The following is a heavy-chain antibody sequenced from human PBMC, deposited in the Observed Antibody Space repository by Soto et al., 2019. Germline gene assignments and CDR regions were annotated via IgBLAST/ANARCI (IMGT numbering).Heavy chain of an antibody. CDR3: ARRMATKGRPFDY. CDR1: GGSISSSSYY. Sequence: QLQLQESGPGLVKPSEPLSLTCTVSGGSISSSSYYWGWIRQPPGKGLEWIGNVYYSGTTYYNPSHKSRVTISVDTSKNEFSLILSSVTAGDTAVYYCARRMATKGRPFDYWGQGTLVTVSS. CDR2: VYYSGTT. V-gene: IGHV4-39*01. J-gene: IGHJ4*02. D-gene: IGHD5-12*01.